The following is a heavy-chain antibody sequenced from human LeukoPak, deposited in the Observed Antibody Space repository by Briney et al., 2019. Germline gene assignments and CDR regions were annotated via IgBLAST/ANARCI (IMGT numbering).Heavy chain of an antibody. CDR2: INPSGGST. J-gene: IGHJ4*02. D-gene: IGHD2-2*01. CDR3: ARDGGDIVVVPAASDY. Sequence: EASVKVSCKASGYTFTSYYMHWVRQAPGQGLEWMGIINPSGGSTSYAQKFQGRVTMTRDTSTSTVYMELSSLRSEDTAVYYCARDGGDIVVVPAASDYWGQGTLVTASS. V-gene: IGHV1-46*01. CDR1: GYTFTSYY.